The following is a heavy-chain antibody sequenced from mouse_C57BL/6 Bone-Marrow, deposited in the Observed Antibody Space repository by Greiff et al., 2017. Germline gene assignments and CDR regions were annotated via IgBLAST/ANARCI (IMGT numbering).Heavy chain of an antibody. Sequence: VQLVESGAELVRPGASVKLSCTASGFNIKDDYMHWVKQRPEQGLEWIGWIDPENGDTEYASKFQGKATITADTSSNTSYLQLSSLTSEDTAVYYCTTWDYFLFDSWRQGTTLTAS. D-gene: IGHD1-1*01. CDR1: GFNIKDDY. CDR2: IDPENGDT. V-gene: IGHV14-4*01. J-gene: IGHJ2*01. CDR3: TTWDYFLFDS.